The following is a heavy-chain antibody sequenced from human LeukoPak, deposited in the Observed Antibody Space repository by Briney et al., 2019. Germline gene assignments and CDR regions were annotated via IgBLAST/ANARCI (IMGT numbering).Heavy chain of an antibody. CDR1: GFTVSSNY. CDR2: IYSGGST. V-gene: IGHV3-53*01. Sequence: GGSLRLSCAASGFTVSSNYMSWVRQAPGKGLEWVSVIYSGGSTYYADSVKGRFTISRDNSKNTLYLQMNSLRAEDTAVYYCAKDQTSSYYGMDVWGQGTTVTVSS. CDR3: AKDQTSSYYGMDV. D-gene: IGHD6-13*01. J-gene: IGHJ6*02.